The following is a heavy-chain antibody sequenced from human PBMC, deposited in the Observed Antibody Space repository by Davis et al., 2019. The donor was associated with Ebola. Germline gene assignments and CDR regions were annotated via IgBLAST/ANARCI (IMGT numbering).Heavy chain of an antibody. V-gene: IGHV4-39*01. CDR1: GGAISTRSYH. J-gene: IGHJ3*02. Sequence: SETLSLTCTVSGGAISTRSYHLGCVRHPPGKGLVWIGTCSYSGSTYYTPSLMSRVTISVDTSKNQFSLRLSSVTAADTAVYYWGRRDGYNRREDAFDIWGQGTKVTVSS. D-gene: IGHD5-24*01. CDR3: GRRDGYNRREDAFDI. CDR2: CSYSGST.